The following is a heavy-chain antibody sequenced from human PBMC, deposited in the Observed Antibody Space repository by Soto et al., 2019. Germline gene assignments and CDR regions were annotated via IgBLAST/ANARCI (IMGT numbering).Heavy chain of an antibody. Sequence: ASVKVSCKASGYTFTSYGISWVRQAPGQGLEWMGWISAYNGNTNYAQKLQGRVTMTTDTSTSTAYMELRSLRSDDTAVYYCARDGTSTEWLVLFAFDIWGQGLQVTVSS. V-gene: IGHV1-18*01. J-gene: IGHJ4*02. CDR3: ARDGTSTEWLVLFAFDI. D-gene: IGHD6-19*01. CDR1: GYTFTSYG. CDR2: ISAYNGNT.